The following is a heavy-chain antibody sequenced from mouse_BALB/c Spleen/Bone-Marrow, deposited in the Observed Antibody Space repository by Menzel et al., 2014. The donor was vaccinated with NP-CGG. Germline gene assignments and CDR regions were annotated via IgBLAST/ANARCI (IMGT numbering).Heavy chain of an antibody. Sequence: VQLQESGPGLVQPSQSLSITCTVSGLSLTSYGVHWVRQSPGKGLDWLGVIWSGGSTDYNAAFISRLSISKDNSKSQVFFKMNSLQVNDTAIYYCARNYYGSSYAMDYWGQGTSVTVSS. D-gene: IGHD1-1*01. CDR2: IWSGGST. J-gene: IGHJ4*01. V-gene: IGHV2-2*02. CDR3: ARNYYGSSYAMDY. CDR1: GLSLTSYG.